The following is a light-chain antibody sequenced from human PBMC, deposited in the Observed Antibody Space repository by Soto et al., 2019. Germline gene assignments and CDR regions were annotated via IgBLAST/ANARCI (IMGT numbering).Light chain of an antibody. CDR2: GAS. CDR1: QGSGNY. J-gene: IGKJ5*01. V-gene: IGKV1-9*01. CDR3: QQLNDYPLT. Sequence: IQLRQSQYSLSASVGDRVTITCRASQGSGNYLAWYQQRPGKAPKLLIYGASTLQSSVPSRFSGSGSGTAFTLTISSLQPEDCATYYRQQLNDYPLTFGQGTRLEIK.